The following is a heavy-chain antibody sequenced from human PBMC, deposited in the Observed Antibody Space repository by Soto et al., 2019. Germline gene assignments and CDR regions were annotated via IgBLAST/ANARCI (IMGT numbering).Heavy chain of an antibody. V-gene: IGHV4-30-4*01. CDR1: GGSISSGDYY. J-gene: IGHJ6*02. CDR3: ARDRGRSSWYYYYYGMDV. Sequence: TLSLTCTVSGGSISSGDYYWSWIRQPPGKGLEWIGYIYYSGSTYYNPSLKSRVTISVDTSKNQFSLKLSSVTAADTAVYYCARDRGRSSWYYYYYGMDVWGQGTTVTVSS. CDR2: IYYSGST. D-gene: IGHD6-13*01.